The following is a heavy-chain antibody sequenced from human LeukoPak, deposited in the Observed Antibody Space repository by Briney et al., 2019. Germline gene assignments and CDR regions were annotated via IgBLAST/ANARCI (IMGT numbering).Heavy chain of an antibody. J-gene: IGHJ4*02. V-gene: IGHV4-59*08. CDR3: ARHVGEYSGSYYDY. Sequence: SETLSLTCTVSGGSISSYYWSWIRQPPGKGLEWIGYIYYSGSTNYNPSLKSRVTISVDTSKNQFSLKLSSVTAADTAVYYCARHVGEYSGSYYDYWGQGTLVTVSS. CDR2: IYYSGST. D-gene: IGHD1-26*01. CDR1: GGSISSYY.